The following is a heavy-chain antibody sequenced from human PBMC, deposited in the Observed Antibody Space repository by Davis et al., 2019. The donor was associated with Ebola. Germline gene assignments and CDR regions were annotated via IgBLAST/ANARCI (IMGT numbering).Heavy chain of an antibody. CDR1: GGSISSSSYY. CDR2: IYYSGST. V-gene: IGHV4-39*01. J-gene: IGHJ5*02. CDR3: ARRGTSSWYAGWFDP. Sequence: MPSETLSLTCTVSGGSISSSSYYWGWIRQPPGKGLEWIGSIYYSGSTYYNPSLKSRVTISIDTSKKQFSLRLGSVTAADTAMYYCARRGTSSWYAGWFDPWGQGTLVTVSS. D-gene: IGHD6-13*01.